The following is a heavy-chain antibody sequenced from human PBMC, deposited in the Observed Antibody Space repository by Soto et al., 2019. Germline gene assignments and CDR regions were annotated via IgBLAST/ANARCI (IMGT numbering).Heavy chain of an antibody. CDR2: IIPIFGTA. CDR3: ARTYYYDSSGYAY. D-gene: IGHD3-22*01. CDR1: GGTFSSYA. V-gene: IGHV1-69*13. Sequence: SVQVSCKASGGTFSSYAISWVRQAPGQGLEWMGGIIPIFGTANYAQKFQGRVTITADESTSTAYMGLSSLRSEDTAVYYCARTYYYDSSGYAYWGQGTLVTVSS. J-gene: IGHJ4*02.